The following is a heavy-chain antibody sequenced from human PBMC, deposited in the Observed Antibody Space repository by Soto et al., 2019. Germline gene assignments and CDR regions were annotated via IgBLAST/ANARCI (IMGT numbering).Heavy chain of an antibody. CDR2: ISGSGGST. J-gene: IGHJ4*02. V-gene: IGHV3-23*01. CDR1: GFTVCIYA. Sequence: GGSLRLSCAACGFTVCIYAMSWVRQAPGKGLEWVSAISGSGGSTYYADSVKGRFTISRDNSKNTLYLQMNSLRAEDTAVYYCAKGSGYYPHYFDYWGQGTLVTVSS. D-gene: IGHD3-3*01. CDR3: AKGSGYYPHYFDY.